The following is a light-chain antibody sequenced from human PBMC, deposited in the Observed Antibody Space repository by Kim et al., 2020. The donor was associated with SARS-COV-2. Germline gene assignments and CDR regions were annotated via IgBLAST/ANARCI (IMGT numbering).Light chain of an antibody. CDR2: EST. Sequence: QSVLTQPPSASGSPGQSVTISCDGTIDDVGATNYVSWYQQHPGKAPKLIIYESTKRPSGVPDRFSGSRSDNTASLTVSGLQVEDQAYYHCSSYATGKNLVFGGGTQLTVL. CDR3: SSYATGKNLV. V-gene: IGLV2-8*01. CDR1: IDDVGATNY. J-gene: IGLJ7*01.